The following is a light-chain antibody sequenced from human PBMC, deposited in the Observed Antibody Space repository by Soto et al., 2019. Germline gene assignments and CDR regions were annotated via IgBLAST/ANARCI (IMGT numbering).Light chain of an antibody. J-gene: IGLJ1*01. CDR2: GNH. CDR1: ISNIGAPYD. CDR3: QYYDGRLSGYV. V-gene: IGLV1-40*01. Sequence: QSALTQPPSVSGTPGPTVVIACSGSISNIGAPYDVNWYRQIPGTAPKLLIYGNHNRHSGVPERFSGYKYGTSATLAITGLQAEDEADYYWQYYDGRLSGYVFGTGTKVTVL.